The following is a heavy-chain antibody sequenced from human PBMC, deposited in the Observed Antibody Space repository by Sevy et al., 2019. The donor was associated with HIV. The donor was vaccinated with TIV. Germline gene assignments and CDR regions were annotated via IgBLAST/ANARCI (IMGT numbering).Heavy chain of an antibody. CDR2: IYSGGST. V-gene: IGHV3-53*01. D-gene: IGHD3-22*01. J-gene: IGHJ4*02. CDR1: GFTVSSNY. Sequence: GGSLRLSCAASGFTVSSNYMSWVRQAPGKGLEWVSVIYSGGSTYYADSVKGRFTISRDNSKNTVYLQMNSLRAEDTAVYYCARQGYYDSSGYYYPFDYWGQGTLVTVSS. CDR3: ARQGYYDSSGYYYPFDY.